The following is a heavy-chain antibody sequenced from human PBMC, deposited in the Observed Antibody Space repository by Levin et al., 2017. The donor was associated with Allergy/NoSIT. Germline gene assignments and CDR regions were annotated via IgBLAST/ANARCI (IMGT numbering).Heavy chain of an antibody. CDR2: VSEGNGGT. Sequence: GGSLRLSCAGSGFTFSSYVMSWVRQAPGKGLEWVSSVSEGNGGTIYADSVKGRFTISRDNSRSTLFLQMSGLRAEDTAIYYCAKRLGFSPSCFPRVFDYWGPGGLVTVSS. J-gene: IGHJ4*02. V-gene: IGHV3-23*01. CDR1: GFTFSSYV. D-gene: IGHD3-9*01. CDR3: AKRLGFSPSCFPRVFDY.